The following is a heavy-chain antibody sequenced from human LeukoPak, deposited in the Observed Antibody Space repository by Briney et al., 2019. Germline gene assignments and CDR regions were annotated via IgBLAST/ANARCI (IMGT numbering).Heavy chain of an antibody. CDR2: FDPEDGET. J-gene: IGHJ4*02. D-gene: IGHD4/OR15-4a*01. CDR3: ARGLWYGAYS. Sequence: GASVKVSCKVSGYTLTEIPMHWVRQAPGKGLEWMGGFDPEDGETIYAQKFQGRVTVTEDTSTDTAYMELSSLRSEDTAVYYCARGLWYGAYSWGQGTLVTVSS. V-gene: IGHV1-24*01. CDR1: GYTLTEIP.